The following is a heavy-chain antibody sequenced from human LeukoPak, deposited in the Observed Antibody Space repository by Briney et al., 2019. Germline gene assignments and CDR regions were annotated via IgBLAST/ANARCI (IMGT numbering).Heavy chain of an antibody. Sequence: GGSLRLSCAASGFTFSSSSMSWVRQAPGKGLEWVSVISGSGGSTDYADSVKGRFTISRDNSKSTLYLQINSLRAEDTAVYYCAKGSGWYVWGQGTLVTVSS. J-gene: IGHJ4*02. V-gene: IGHV3-23*01. CDR1: GFTFSSSS. CDR2: ISGSGGST. CDR3: AKGSGWYV. D-gene: IGHD6-19*01.